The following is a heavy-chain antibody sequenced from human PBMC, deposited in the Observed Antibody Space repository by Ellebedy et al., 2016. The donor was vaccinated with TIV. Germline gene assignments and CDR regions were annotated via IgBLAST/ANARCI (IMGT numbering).Heavy chain of an antibody. Sequence: PGGSLRLSCAASGFTFRSYWMSWVRQAPGKGLEWVANLNQDGSEKYSVDSVKGRFTISRDNAKNSLFLQMNSLRADDTAVYFCARDYRTINMVRGVITEEYYFDYWGQGTLVTVSS. CDR3: ARDYRTINMVRGVITEEYYFDY. CDR2: LNQDGSEK. V-gene: IGHV3-7*01. CDR1: GFTFRSYW. D-gene: IGHD3-10*01. J-gene: IGHJ4*02.